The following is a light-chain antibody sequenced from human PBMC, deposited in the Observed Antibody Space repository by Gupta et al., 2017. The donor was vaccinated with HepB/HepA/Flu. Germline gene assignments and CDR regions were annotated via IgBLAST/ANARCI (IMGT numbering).Light chain of an antibody. CDR3: QYDSRSRS. CDR2: DAS. CDR1: QTITSNY. V-gene: IGKV3-20*01. J-gene: IGKJ5*01. Sequence: EFVLTQSPGTLSMSPGERVTLSCTASQTITSNYVAWYQQKPGQAPRLIMYDASIRTRDIPDRFSGSGGEKDFTLTSSRRDDEDCAVYYGQYDSRSRSFGQGTRMEIK.